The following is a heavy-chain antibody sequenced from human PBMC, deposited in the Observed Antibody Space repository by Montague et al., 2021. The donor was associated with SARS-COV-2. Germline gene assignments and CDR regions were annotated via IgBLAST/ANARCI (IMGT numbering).Heavy chain of an antibody. J-gene: IGHJ6*02. V-gene: IGHV4-4*02. CDR3: ARESDWSSSSCLSFYYYNGMDV. CDR2: IHHSGST. Sequence: SETLSLTCAVSGGSISSSNWCSWVRQPPGKGLEWIGEIHHSGSTNYNPSLKSRVTLSVDKSKNQFSLRLSSVTAADPAVYFCARESDWSSSSCLSFYYYNGMDVWGQGTTVTVSS. CDR1: GGSISSSNW. D-gene: IGHD2-2*01.